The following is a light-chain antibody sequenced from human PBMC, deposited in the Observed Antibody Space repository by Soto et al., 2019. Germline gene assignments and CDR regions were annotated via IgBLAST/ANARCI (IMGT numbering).Light chain of an antibody. CDR2: RAS. J-gene: IGKJ1*01. V-gene: IGKV3D-15*01. Sequence: EIVLTQSSGTLSLSPGETATLSCRASQSINNYFLAWHQQRPGQAPRLLIFRASQRASGIPDRFGGSGSETEFTLSISSLQSEDFAVYYCQQYHDWPGTFGQGTKVDIK. CDR3: QQYHDWPGT. CDR1: QSINNY.